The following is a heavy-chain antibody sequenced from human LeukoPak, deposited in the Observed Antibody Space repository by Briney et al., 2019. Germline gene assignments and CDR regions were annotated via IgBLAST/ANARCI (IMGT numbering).Heavy chain of an antibody. CDR3: ARGGNYCSSTSCPPRTDYYYYYYMDV. J-gene: IGHJ6*03. V-gene: IGHV1-69*05. Sequence: SVKVSCKASGGTFSSYAISWVRQAPGQGLEWMGWIIPIFGTANYAQKFQGRVTITTDESTSTAYMELSSLRSEDTAVYYCARGGNYCSSTSCPPRTDYYYYYYMDVWGKGTTVTVSS. D-gene: IGHD2-2*01. CDR2: IIPIFGTA. CDR1: GGTFSSYA.